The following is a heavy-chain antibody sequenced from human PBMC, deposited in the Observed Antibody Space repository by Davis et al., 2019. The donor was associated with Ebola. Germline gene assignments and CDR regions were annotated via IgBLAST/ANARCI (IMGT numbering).Heavy chain of an antibody. CDR1: GYTFTGYH. D-gene: IGHD2-2*01. CDR2: MNPHSGDT. Sequence: ASVKVSCKASGYTFTGYHMHWVRQARGQGLEWMGRMNPHSGDTNYAQNFQGRVTMTRDTSINTAYMELSRLRYDDTAVYYCARLCSSSCPDDYWGQGSLVTVSS. J-gene: IGHJ4*02. CDR3: ARLCSSSCPDDY. V-gene: IGHV1-2*06.